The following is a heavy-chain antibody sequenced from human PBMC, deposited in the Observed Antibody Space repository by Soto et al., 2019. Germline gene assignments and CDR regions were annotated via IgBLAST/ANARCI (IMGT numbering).Heavy chain of an antibody. CDR3: ARGYYYGSGSSEFDP. V-gene: IGHV4-59*01. CDR1: GGSISSYY. Sequence: QVQLQESGPGLVKPSETLSLTCTVSGGSISSYYWSWIRQPPGKGLEWIGYIYYSGRTNYNPSLKSRVTISVDTSKNQFSLKLSSVTAADTAVYYCARGYYYGSGSSEFDPWGQGTLVTVSS. CDR2: IYYSGRT. J-gene: IGHJ5*02. D-gene: IGHD3-10*01.